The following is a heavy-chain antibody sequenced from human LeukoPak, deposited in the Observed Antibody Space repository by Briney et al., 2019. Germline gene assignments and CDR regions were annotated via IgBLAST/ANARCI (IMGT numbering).Heavy chain of an antibody. CDR3: ARAYFDL. CDR2: IYTSGST. Sequence: PSQTLSLTCTVSGGSISSGSYYWSWIRQPAGKGLEWIGRIYTSGSTNYNPSLKSRVTISVDTSKNQFSLELSSVTAAGTAVYYCARAYFDLWGRGTLVTVSS. V-gene: IGHV4-61*02. CDR1: GGSISSGSYY. J-gene: IGHJ2*01.